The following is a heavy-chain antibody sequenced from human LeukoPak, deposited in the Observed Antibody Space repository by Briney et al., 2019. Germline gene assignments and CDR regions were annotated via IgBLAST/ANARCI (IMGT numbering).Heavy chain of an antibody. Sequence: GGSLRLPCVASGFIFSDFWMSWVRQAPGKGLEWVANIKQDGSEKYYVDSVKGRFTISRDNAKNSLYLQMNNLRVEDTAVYFCARGQRLGSWGQGTLVIVSS. D-gene: IGHD3-9*01. CDR2: IKQDGSEK. J-gene: IGHJ4*02. CDR3: ARGQRLGS. V-gene: IGHV3-7*01. CDR1: GFIFSDFW.